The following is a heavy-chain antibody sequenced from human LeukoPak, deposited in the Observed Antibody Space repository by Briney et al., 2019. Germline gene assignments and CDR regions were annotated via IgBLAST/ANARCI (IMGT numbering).Heavy chain of an antibody. J-gene: IGHJ4*02. D-gene: IGHD3-22*01. CDR1: GFTVSNSW. CDR3: AREVSEGFDF. CDR2: INSDGSGT. V-gene: IGHV3-74*01. Sequence: GGSLRLSCAASGFTVSNSWMHWVRQAPGKGLVWVSRINSDGSGTSYADSVKGRFTIFRDNAKNSLYLQMNSLRAEDTALYYCAREVSEGFDFWGQGTLVTVSS.